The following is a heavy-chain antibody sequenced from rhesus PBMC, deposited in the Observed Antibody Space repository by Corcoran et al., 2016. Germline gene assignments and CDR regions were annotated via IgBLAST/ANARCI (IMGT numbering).Heavy chain of an antibody. J-gene: IGHJ4*01. CDR1: GGSISSNY. CDR2: ISGSGGST. CDR3: AAPLSGSYYYHYFDY. Sequence: QLQLQESGPGLVKPSETLSLTCAVSGGSISSNYWSWIRQPPGKGLEWIGRISGSGGSTDYNPSLKSRVTISTDTSKNQFSLKLSSLTAADTAVYSCAAPLSGSYYYHYFDYWGQGVLVTVSS. V-gene: IGHV4-173*01. D-gene: IGHD3-16*01.